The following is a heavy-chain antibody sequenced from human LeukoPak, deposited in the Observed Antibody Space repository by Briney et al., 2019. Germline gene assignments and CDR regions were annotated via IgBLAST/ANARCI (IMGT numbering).Heavy chain of an antibody. CDR3: ARFDSSGYCFDY. CDR1: GFTFSSYA. J-gene: IGHJ4*02. CDR2: ISYDGSNK. V-gene: IGHV3-30-3*01. Sequence: GGSLRLSCAASGFTFSSYAMHWVRQAPGKGLEWVAVISYDGSNKYYADSVKGRFTISRDNSKNTLYLQMNSLRAEDTAVYYCARFDSSGYCFDYWGQRTLVTVSS. D-gene: IGHD3-22*01.